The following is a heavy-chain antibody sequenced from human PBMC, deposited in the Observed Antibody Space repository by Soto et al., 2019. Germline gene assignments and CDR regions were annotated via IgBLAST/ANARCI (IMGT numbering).Heavy chain of an antibody. CDR2: IYYSGST. Sequence: QVQLQESGPGLVKPSQTLSLTCTVSGGSISSGGYYWSWIRQHPGKGLEWIGYIYYSGSTYYNPSRERRVTISVDPSKNQFSLKLSSVTAADTAVYYCASRGYSYGFSLGMDVWGQGTTVTVSS. CDR3: ASRGYSYGFSLGMDV. D-gene: IGHD5-18*01. V-gene: IGHV4-31*03. CDR1: GGSISSGGYY. J-gene: IGHJ6*02.